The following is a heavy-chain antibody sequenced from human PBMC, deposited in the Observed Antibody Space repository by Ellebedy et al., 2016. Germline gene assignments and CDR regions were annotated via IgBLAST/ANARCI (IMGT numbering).Heavy chain of an antibody. J-gene: IGHJ4*02. V-gene: IGHV3-15*01. CDR3: TTVYRYNYDSV. D-gene: IGHD5-18*01. CDR1: GFTFSNAW. CDR2: IKSKTDGGAA. Sequence: GGSLRLSCAASGFTFSNAWMNWVRQAPGKGLEWVGRIKSKTDGGAADYAAPVKGRFTIPRDDSKNTLYPQMNSLKTEDTAVYFCTTVYRYNYDSVWGQGTLVTVSS.